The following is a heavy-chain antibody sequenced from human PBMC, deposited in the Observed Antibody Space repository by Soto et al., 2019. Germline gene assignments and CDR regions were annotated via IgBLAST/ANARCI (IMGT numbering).Heavy chain of an antibody. CDR3: ARDSHPNYYYDSSGSDAPLYYYYGMDV. Sequence: SEILSLTCAVSGYSISSGYYWGWIRQPPGKGLEWIGSIYHSGSTYYNPSLKSRVTISVDTSKNQFSLKLSSVTAADTAVYYCARDSHPNYYYDSSGSDAPLYYYYGMDVWGQGTTVTVSS. CDR2: IYHSGST. V-gene: IGHV4-38-2*02. D-gene: IGHD3-22*01. J-gene: IGHJ6*02. CDR1: GYSISSGYY.